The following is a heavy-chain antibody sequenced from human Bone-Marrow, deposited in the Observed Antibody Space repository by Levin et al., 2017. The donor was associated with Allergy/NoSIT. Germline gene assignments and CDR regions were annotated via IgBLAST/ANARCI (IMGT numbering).Heavy chain of an antibody. CDR3: ARLPRSGSSRWYFDY. CDR1: GGSVSSDNYF. D-gene: IGHD2-15*01. V-gene: IGHV4-61*01. Sequence: PSETLSLTCIVSGGSVSSDNYFWNWIRQPPGKGLEWIGYIYYSGSTKYNPSLKSRVTISVDTSKNQFSLKLISVTAADTAVYYCARLPRSGSSRWYFDYWGQGTLVTVSS. CDR2: IYYSGST. J-gene: IGHJ4*02.